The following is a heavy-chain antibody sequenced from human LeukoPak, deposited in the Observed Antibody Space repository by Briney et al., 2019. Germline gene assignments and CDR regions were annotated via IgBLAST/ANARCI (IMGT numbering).Heavy chain of an antibody. V-gene: IGHV4-31*11. J-gene: IGHJ4*02. CDR2: IYYSGST. CDR1: GGSISSGGYY. CDR3: ARDAGPDYYGSGSLDH. Sequence: SETLSLTCAVSGGSISSGGYYWSWIRQHPGKGLEWIGYIYYSGSTYYNPSLKSRVTISVDTSKNQFSLKLSSVTAADTAVYYCARDAGPDYYGSGSLDHWGQGTLVTVSS. D-gene: IGHD3-10*01.